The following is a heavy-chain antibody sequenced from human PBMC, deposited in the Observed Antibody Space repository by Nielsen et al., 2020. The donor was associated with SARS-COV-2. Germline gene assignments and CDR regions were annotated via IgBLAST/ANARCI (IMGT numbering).Heavy chain of an antibody. D-gene: IGHD4-17*01. Sequence: GGSLRLSCAASGFTFSTYAMHWVRQAPGKGLEWVSGISWNSGSIGYADSVKGRFTISRDNSKNTLYLQMNSLRAEDTAVYYCARDHRGDYGDFDYWGQGTLVTVSS. J-gene: IGHJ4*02. CDR1: GFTFSTYA. V-gene: IGHV3-23*01. CDR2: ISWNSGSI. CDR3: ARDHRGDYGDFDY.